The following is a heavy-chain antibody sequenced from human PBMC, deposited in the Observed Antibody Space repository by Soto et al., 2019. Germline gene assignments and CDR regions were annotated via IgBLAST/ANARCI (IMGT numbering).Heavy chain of an antibody. Sequence: GSLSLSCAASGFIFRNHVLNWVRQAPGKGLEWVSAIDSSGDGSFYADSVKGRFIISRDNSKDTVFLHMNNLRPEDTAFYYCAKIPSRGMIFGAGSWGQGTLVTVSS. D-gene: IGHD3-3*01. CDR3: AKIPSRGMIFGAGS. V-gene: IGHV3-23*05. J-gene: IGHJ5*02. CDR1: GFIFRNHV. CDR2: IDSSGDGS.